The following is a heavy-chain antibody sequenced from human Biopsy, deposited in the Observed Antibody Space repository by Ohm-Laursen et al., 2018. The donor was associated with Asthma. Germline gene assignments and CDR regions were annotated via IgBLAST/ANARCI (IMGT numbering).Heavy chain of an antibody. CDR3: ARKAGSCISRACYSLDF. CDR2: INSVFGTT. J-gene: IGHJ4*02. Sequence: SVTVSCKPLGGTFNTYVIGWVRQAPGQGLEWMGWINSVFGTTTYPQKFQDRVTITADDSTSTVYMELSSLRSEETAVYYCARKAGSCISRACYSLDFWGQGTLVTVSS. D-gene: IGHD2-15*01. CDR1: GGTFNTYV. V-gene: IGHV1-69*13.